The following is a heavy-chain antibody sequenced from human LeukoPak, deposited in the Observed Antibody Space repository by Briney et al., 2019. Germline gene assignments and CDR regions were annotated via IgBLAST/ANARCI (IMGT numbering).Heavy chain of an antibody. CDR2: IYSGGSS. J-gene: IGHJ6*02. Sequence: GGSLRLSCAASGFTFSTYWMHWVRQAPGKGLEWVSLIYSGGSSYYADSVKGRFTISRDTSKNPLYLQMNSLRADDTAVYYCARAFPSGYFYHYGMDVWGQGTTVTVSS. V-gene: IGHV3-53*01. CDR3: ARAFPSGYFYHYGMDV. CDR1: GFTFSTYW. D-gene: IGHD2/OR15-2a*01.